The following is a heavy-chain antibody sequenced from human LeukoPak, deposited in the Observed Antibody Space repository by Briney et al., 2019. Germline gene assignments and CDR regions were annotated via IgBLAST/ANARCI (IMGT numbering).Heavy chain of an antibody. J-gene: IGHJ4*02. D-gene: IGHD3-3*01. Sequence: SVKVSCKASGGTFSSYAISWVRQAPGQGLEWMGGIIPIFGTANYAQKFQGRVTITTDESTSTAYMELSSLRSEDTAVYYCARGSKNVLRFLEWPIPHDYWGQGTLVTVSS. CDR2: IIPIFGTA. CDR1: GGTFSSYA. CDR3: ARGSKNVLRFLEWPIPHDY. V-gene: IGHV1-69*05.